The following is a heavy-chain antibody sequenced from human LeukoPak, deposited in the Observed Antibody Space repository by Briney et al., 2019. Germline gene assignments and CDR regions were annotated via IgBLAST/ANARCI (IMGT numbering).Heavy chain of an antibody. D-gene: IGHD3-3*01. Sequence: SETLSLTCTVSGGSISSSSYYWGWIRQPPGKGLEWIGSIYYSGSTYYNPSLKSRVTISVDTSKNQFSLKLSSVTAADTAVYYCAINYDFWSGYYFDYWGQGTLVTVSS. J-gene: IGHJ4*02. CDR1: GGSISSSSYY. V-gene: IGHV4-39*01. CDR3: AINYDFWSGYYFDY. CDR2: IYYSGST.